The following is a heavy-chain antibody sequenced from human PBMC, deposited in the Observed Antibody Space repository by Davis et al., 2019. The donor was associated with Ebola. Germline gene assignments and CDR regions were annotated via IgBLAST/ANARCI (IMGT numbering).Heavy chain of an antibody. D-gene: IGHD3-10*01. V-gene: IGHV1-46*01. J-gene: IGHJ6*02. Sequence: ASVKVSCKASGYTFTSYYMHWVRQAPGQGLEWLGIINPSGGSTSYAQKFQGRVTMTRDTSTSTVYMELSSLRSEDTAVYYCARTMVRGVIIPALYYGMDVWGQGTTVTVSS. CDR3: ARTMVRGVIIPALYYGMDV. CDR2: INPSGGST. CDR1: GYTFTSYY.